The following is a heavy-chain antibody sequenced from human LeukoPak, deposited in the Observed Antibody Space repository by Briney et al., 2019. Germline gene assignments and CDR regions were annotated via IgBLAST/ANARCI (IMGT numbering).Heavy chain of an antibody. CDR1: GFTVSSNY. CDR2: IYSGGST. J-gene: IGHJ4*02. CDR3: ARVKSVGYFDY. V-gene: IGHV3-53*01. Sequence: GGSLRLSCAASGFTVSSNYMSWVRQAPGKGLEWVSVIYSGGSTYYADSVKGRFTISRDNSKNTPYLQMNSLRAEDTAVYYCARVKSVGYFDYWGQGTLVTVSS. D-gene: IGHD1-26*01.